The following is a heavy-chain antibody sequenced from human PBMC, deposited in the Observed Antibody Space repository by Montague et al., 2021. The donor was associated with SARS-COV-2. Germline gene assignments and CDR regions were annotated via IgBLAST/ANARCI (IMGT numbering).Heavy chain of an antibody. J-gene: IGHJ6*02. V-gene: IGHV4-4*02. CDR3: ARGGTYHYGMDV. D-gene: IGHD3-16*01. CDR1: DGSISSPNW. CDR2: IYYTGNT. Sequence: SETLSLTCAVSDGSISSPNWWNWVRQPPGKGLEWIGEIYYTGNTNCNPSLNNRVTIFIDKSKNHFSLQLSSVTAADTAVYYCARGGTYHYGMDVWGQGTTVAVSS.